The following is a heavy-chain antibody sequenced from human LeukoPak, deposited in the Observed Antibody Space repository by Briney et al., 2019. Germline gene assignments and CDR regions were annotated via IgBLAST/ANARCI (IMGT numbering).Heavy chain of an antibody. CDR2: IHHDGRI. CDR3: ARSHDHLWGNYPDY. Sequence: PSETLSLTCTVSGGSVSSGSYYWSWIRQPPGKGLEWIGEIHHDGRINYNPSLKSRVTLSVDKSKNQFSLRLNSVTAADTAMYYCARSHDHLWGNYPDYWGQGTLVTVSS. J-gene: IGHJ4*02. V-gene: IGHV4-61*01. CDR1: GGSVSSGSYY. D-gene: IGHD3-16*02.